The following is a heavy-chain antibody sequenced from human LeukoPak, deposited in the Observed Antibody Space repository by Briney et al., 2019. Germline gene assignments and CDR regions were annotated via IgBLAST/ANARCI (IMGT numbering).Heavy chain of an antibody. CDR1: GFTFSAYG. D-gene: IGHD1-26*01. CDR3: ARGSGRYARSDAFDL. CDR2: ISDSSSHI. Sequence: PGGSLRLSCTASGFTFSAYGMNWVRQAPGKGLEWGSYISDSSSHIYYAGSVRGRFTISRDNAKNSLYLQLNSLRVEDTAVYYCARGSGRYARSDAFDLWGQGTMVTVSS. J-gene: IGHJ3*01. V-gene: IGHV3-48*01.